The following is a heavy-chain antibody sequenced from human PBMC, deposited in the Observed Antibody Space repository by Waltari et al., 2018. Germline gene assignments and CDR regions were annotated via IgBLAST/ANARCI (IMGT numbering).Heavy chain of an antibody. J-gene: IGHJ3*02. CDR3: ASSATGEGAFDI. D-gene: IGHD7-27*01. V-gene: IGHV1-69*14. Sequence: QVQLVQSGAEVKKPGSSVKVSCKASGGTFSSYAISWVRQAPGQGLEWMGGIIPSFGTANYAQKFQGRVTMTADKSTSTAYMELSSLRSEDTAVYYCASSATGEGAFDIWGQGTMVTVSS. CDR1: GGTFSSYA. CDR2: IIPSFGTA.